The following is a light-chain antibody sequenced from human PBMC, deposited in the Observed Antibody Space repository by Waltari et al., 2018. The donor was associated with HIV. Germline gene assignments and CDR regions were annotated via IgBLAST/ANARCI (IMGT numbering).Light chain of an antibody. CDR1: NSNVGSHY. J-gene: IGLJ2*01. CDR3: ATWDDSLNGVL. CDR2: RDS. V-gene: IGLV1-47*01. Sequence: QSVLTQPPSASEIPGQRVTIPCTGGNSNVGSHYVYCYQQVPGTAPKLLVYRDSQRQSGVPDRFTGSKSGTSASLAISGLRSEDEADYYCATWDDSLNGVLFGGGTKLTVL.